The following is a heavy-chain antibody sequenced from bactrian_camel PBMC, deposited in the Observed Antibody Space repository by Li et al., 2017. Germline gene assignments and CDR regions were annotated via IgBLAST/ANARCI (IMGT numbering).Heavy chain of an antibody. D-gene: IGHD5*01. CDR3: AAKRGGLWVGPCTLRADFDY. J-gene: IGHJ6*01. CDR2: INSGSSNT. Sequence: GGLVQPGGSLRLSCAASGFTFRSYAMRWVRQAPGKGLEWVSSINSGSSNTTYADSVKDRFTISRDNDKNTLYLQLNSLKPEDGAMYYCAAKRGGLWVGPCTLRADFDYWGQGTQVTVS. V-gene: IGHV3S41*01. CDR1: GFTFRSYA.